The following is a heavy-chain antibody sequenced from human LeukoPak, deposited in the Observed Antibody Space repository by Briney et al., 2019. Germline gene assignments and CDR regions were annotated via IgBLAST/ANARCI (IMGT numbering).Heavy chain of an antibody. CDR1: GYTFTSYY. J-gene: IGHJ4*02. CDR3: ARSGGPYDFWSGYLY. D-gene: IGHD3-3*01. V-gene: IGHV1-2*02. Sequence: GASVKVSCKASGYTFTSYYMHWVRQAPGQGLEWMGWINPNSGGTNYAQKFQGRVTMTRDTSISTAYMELSRLRSADTAVYYCARSGGPYDFWSGYLYWGQGTLVTVSS. CDR2: INPNSGGT.